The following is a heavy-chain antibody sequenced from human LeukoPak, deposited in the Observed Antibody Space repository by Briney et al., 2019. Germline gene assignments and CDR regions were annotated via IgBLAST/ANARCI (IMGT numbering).Heavy chain of an antibody. D-gene: IGHD3-22*01. CDR2: TNPKSDGT. CDR3: ARSYYDNSGYYYV. Sequence: EASVKVSCKASGYTFIDYYIHWVRQAPGQGLEWMGWTNPKSDGTNYAQKFQGRVTMTRDTSISTAYMEVIRLRSDDTAVYYCARSYYDNSGYYYVWGQGTLVTVSS. V-gene: IGHV1-2*02. J-gene: IGHJ4*02. CDR1: GYTFIDYY.